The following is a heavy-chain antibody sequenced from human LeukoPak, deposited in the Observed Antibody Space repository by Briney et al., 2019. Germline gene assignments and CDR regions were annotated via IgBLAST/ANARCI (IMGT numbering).Heavy chain of an antibody. J-gene: IGHJ4*02. D-gene: IGHD3-3*01. CDR1: GFTFSSYG. CDR3: AKDERITIFGVVTAFDY. V-gene: IGHV3-30*02. Sequence: GGSLRLSCAASGFTFSSYGMHWVRQAPGKGLEWVAFIRYDGSNKYYADSVKGRFTISRDNSKNTLYLQMSSLRAEDTAVYYCAKDERITIFGVVTAFDYWGQGTLVTVSS. CDR2: IRYDGSNK.